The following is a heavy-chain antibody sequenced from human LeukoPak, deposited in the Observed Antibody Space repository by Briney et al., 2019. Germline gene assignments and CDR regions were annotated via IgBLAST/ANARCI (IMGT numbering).Heavy chain of an antibody. J-gene: IGHJ4*02. V-gene: IGHV4-34*01. D-gene: IGHD3-22*01. CDR2: INHSGST. Sequence: SETLSLTCTVSGGSISSYYWSWIRQPPGKGLEWIGEINHSGSTNYNPSLKSRVTMSIDTSKSQFSLKLSSVSAADTAVYYCARGNYDTPFDSWGQGTLVTVSS. CDR3: ARGNYDTPFDS. CDR1: GGSISSYY.